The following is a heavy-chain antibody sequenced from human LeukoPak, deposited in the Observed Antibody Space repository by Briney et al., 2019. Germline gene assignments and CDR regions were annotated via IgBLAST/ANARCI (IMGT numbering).Heavy chain of an antibody. CDR1: GGSFSGYY. Sequence: SETLSLTCAAYGGSFSGYYWSWIRQPPGKGLEWIGEINHSGSTNYNPSPKSRVTISVDTYKNQFSLKLSSVTDEDTAVYYCARGFRVAGLQRKYYXDXXGQGXLVTV. CDR3: ARGFRVAGLQRKYYXDX. CDR2: INHSGST. D-gene: IGHD6-19*01. J-gene: IGHJ4*02. V-gene: IGHV4-34*01.